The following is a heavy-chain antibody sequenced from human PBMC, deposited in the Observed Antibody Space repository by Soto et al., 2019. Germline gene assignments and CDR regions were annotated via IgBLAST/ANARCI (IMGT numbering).Heavy chain of an antibody. V-gene: IGHV3-30*18. CDR2: ISYDGSNK. CDR3: AKDGPLGYYDSSGYHPGTFDY. CDR1: GFTFSSYG. Sequence: GGSLRLSCAASGFTFSSYGMHWVRQAPGKGLEWVAVISYDGSNKYYADSVKGRFTISRDNSKNTLYLQMNSLRAEDTAVYYCAKDGPLGYYDSSGYHPGTFDYWGQGTLVTVSS. J-gene: IGHJ4*02. D-gene: IGHD3-22*01.